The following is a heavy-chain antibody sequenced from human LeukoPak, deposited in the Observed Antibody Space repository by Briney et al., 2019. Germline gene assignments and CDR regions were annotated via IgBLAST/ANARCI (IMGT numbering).Heavy chain of an antibody. CDR2: ISSNSSTI. Sequence: GGSLRLSCAASGFTFSSYCMNWVRQAPGKGLEWVSYISSNSSTIYYAESVNGRFTISRDNAKNSLYLRLNSLRAEDTAVYYCARAGLGVTGGPISGMDVWAQDTRDSVSS. V-gene: IGHV3-48*04. CDR3: ARAGLGVTGGPISGMDV. D-gene: IGHD7-27*01. CDR1: GFTFSSYC. J-gene: IGHJ6*02.